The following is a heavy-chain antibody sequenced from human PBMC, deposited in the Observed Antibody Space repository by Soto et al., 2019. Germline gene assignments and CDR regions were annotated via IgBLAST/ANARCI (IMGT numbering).Heavy chain of an antibody. CDR1: GGSFSGYY. Sequence: SETLSLTCAVYGGSFSGYYWSWIRQPPGKGLEWIGEINHSGSTNYNPSLKSRVNKSVDTSKNQFSLKLSSVTAADTAVYYCARSYPLYSSSYVYWGQGTLVTVSS. CDR3: ARSYPLYSSSYVY. V-gene: IGHV4-34*01. D-gene: IGHD6-6*01. CDR2: INHSGST. J-gene: IGHJ4*02.